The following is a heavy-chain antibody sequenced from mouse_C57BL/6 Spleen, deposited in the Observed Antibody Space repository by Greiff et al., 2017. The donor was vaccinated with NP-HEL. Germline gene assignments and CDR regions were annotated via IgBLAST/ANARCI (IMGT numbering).Heavy chain of an antibody. CDR3: VRFYGSRGGYARDY. J-gene: IGHJ4*01. D-gene: IGHD1-1*01. CDR1: GFTFTTYA. CDR2: ISSKSSNYAT. V-gene: IGHV10-3*01. Sequence: EVQLVESGGGLVQPKGSLKLSCAASGFTFTTYAMHWVRQAPGKGLEWVARISSKSSNYATSYADSVKDRFTISRYDSQSMLYLQMNNLKTEDTAMYYGVRFYGSRGGYARDYWGQGTSITVSS.